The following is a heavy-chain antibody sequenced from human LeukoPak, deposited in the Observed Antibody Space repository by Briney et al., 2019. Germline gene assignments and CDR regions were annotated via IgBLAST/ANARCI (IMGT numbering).Heavy chain of an antibody. J-gene: IGHJ4*02. Sequence: GGSLRLSCAASGFTFSSYAMSWVRQAPGKGLEWVSAISGSGGSTYYADSVKGRFTISRDNSKNTLYLQMNSLRAEDTAVYYCAKWGTTYYYDSSGYTLDYWGQGTLVTVSS. CDR1: GFTFSSYA. V-gene: IGHV3-23*01. D-gene: IGHD3-22*01. CDR3: AKWGTTYYYDSSGYTLDY. CDR2: ISGSGGST.